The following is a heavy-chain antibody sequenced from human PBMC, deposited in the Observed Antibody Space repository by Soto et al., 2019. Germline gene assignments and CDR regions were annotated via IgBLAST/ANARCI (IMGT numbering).Heavy chain of an antibody. CDR3: AKDLGGYSYGRVY. J-gene: IGHJ4*02. V-gene: IGHV3-23*01. CDR2: ISGSGGST. Sequence: EVQLLESGGGLVQPGGSLRLSCAASGFTFSSYAMSWVRQAPGKGLEWVSAISGSGGSTYYADSVKGGFTISRDNSKNTLYLQMNSLRAEDTAVYYCAKDLGGYSYGRVYWGQGTLVTVSS. CDR1: GFTFSSYA. D-gene: IGHD5-18*01.